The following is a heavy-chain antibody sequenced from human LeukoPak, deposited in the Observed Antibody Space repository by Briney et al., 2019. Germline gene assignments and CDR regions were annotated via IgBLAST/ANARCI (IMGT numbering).Heavy chain of an antibody. V-gene: IGHV7-4-1*02. CDR2: INTNTGNP. J-gene: IGHJ4*02. D-gene: IGHD3-10*01. CDR1: GCTFTSYA. CDR3: ARGPYYYGSGSYYPSPYYFDY. Sequence: ASVKVSCKASGCTFTSYAMNWVRQAPGQGLEWMGWINTNTGNPTYAQGFTGRFVFSLDTSVSTAYLQISSLKAEDTAVYYCARGPYYYGSGSYYPSPYYFDYWGQGTLVTVSS.